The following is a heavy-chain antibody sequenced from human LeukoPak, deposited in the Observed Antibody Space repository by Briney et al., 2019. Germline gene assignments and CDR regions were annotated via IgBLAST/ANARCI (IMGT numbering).Heavy chain of an antibody. CDR3: ARGHHQAPLVVVPAARYNWFDP. Sequence: GSLRLSCAASGFTGSHNYMTWVRQPPGKGLEWIGEINHSGSTNYNPSLKSRVTISVDTSKNQFSLKLSSVTAADTAVYYCARGHHQAPLVVVPAARYNWFDPWGQGTLVTVSS. J-gene: IGHJ5*02. CDR2: INHSGST. V-gene: IGHV4-34*01. D-gene: IGHD2-2*01. CDR1: GFTGSHNY.